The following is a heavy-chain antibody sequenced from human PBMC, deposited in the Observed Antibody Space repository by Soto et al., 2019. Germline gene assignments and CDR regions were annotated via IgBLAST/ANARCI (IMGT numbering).Heavy chain of an antibody. D-gene: IGHD4-17*01. V-gene: IGHV4-30-4*01. Sequence: QVQLQESGPGLVKPSQTLSLTCTVSGGSINSGDYYWSWIRQPPGKGLEWIGYIYYSGSTYYNPPLRRRVNISIDTSKNRFFLNLSSVTAADTAVYYCARIGLTTALLWGQGTLVTVSS. CDR2: IYYSGST. CDR3: ARIGLTTALL. J-gene: IGHJ4*02. CDR1: GGSINSGDYY.